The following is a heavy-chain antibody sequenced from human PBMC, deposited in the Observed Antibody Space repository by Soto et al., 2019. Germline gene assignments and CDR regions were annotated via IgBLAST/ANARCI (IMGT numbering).Heavy chain of an antibody. V-gene: IGHV2-5*02. J-gene: IGHJ4*02. CDR1: GFSLSTSRVG. Sequence: QITLKESGPTLVKPTQTLTLTCTFSGFSLSTSRVGVGWIRQPPGKALAWLALIYWDDDKRYSPSLKSRLPIPADTDQDQVVLTRTNMDPVDTATYHCAHMTEGDFDYWCQGTLVTVSS. CDR3: AHMTEGDFDY. CDR2: IYWDDDK.